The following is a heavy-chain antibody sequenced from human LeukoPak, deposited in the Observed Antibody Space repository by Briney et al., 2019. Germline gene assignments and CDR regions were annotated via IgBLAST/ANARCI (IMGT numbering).Heavy chain of an antibody. CDR2: INPSGGST. V-gene: IGHV1-46*01. Sequence: GASVKVSCKASGYTFTSYYMHWVRQAPGQGLEWMGIINPSGGSTSYAQKFQGRVTMTRDTSTSTVYMELSSLRSEDTAVYYCARVGLGSGAPTRDAFDIWGQGTMVTVSS. D-gene: IGHD3-3*01. CDR1: GYTFTSYY. CDR3: ARVGLGSGAPTRDAFDI. J-gene: IGHJ3*02.